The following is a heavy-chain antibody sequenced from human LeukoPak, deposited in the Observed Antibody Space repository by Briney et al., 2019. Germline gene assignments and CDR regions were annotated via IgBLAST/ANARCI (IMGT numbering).Heavy chain of an antibody. D-gene: IGHD6-19*01. CDR2: ISSSSSTI. V-gene: IGHV3-48*01. Sequence: GGSLRLSCAASGFTFSSYSMNWVRQAPGKGLEWVSYISSSSSTIYYADSVKGRFTISRDNSKDTLYLQMNSLGVEDTAIYYCAKGKTGAGTGGHNFDYWGQGTLVTISS. CDR1: GFTFSSYS. J-gene: IGHJ4*02. CDR3: AKGKTGAGTGGHNFDY.